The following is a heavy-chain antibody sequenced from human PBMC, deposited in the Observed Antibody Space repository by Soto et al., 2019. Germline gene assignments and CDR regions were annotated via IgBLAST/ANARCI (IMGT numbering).Heavy chain of an antibody. D-gene: IGHD3-3*01. CDR2: ISYDGSNK. V-gene: IGHV3-30-3*01. CDR3: ARALIGVALDAGGFDP. CDR1: GFTFSSYA. J-gene: IGHJ5*02. Sequence: ESGGGVVQPGRSLRLSCAASGFTFSSYAMHWVRQAPGKGLEWVAVISYDGSNKYYADSVKGRFTISRDNSKNTLYLQMNSLRAEDTAVYYCARALIGVALDAGGFDPWGQGTLVTVSS.